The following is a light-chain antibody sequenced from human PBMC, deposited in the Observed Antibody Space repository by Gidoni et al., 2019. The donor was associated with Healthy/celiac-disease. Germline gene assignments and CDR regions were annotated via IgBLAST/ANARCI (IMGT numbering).Light chain of an antibody. J-gene: IGKJ2*01. V-gene: IGKV3-20*01. CDR3: QQYGSAPLT. Sequence: EIVLTQSPGTLSLSPGERATLSCRASQSVSRSYLSWYQHKPGQAPRLLIYGAASRATGIPDRFSGSGSGTDFTLTISRLEPEDFAVYYCQQYGSAPLTFGQGTKLEIK. CDR2: GAA. CDR1: QSVSRSY.